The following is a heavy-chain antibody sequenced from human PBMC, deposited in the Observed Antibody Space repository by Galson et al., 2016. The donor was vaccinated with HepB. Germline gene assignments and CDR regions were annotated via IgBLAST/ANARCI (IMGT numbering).Heavy chain of an antibody. CDR3: ARSRLAAAALHYFDS. CDR1: GDAFSNSL. V-gene: IGHV1-69*06. CDR2: ITPFFGST. J-gene: IGHJ4*02. D-gene: IGHD6-13*01. Sequence: SVKVSCKASGDAFSNSLINWVRHTPGHGLEWMGDITPFFGSTDYAQKFQGRVSITADKSTSTAYMELNNLISGDTASYFCARSRLAAAALHYFDSWGQGTLVTVSS.